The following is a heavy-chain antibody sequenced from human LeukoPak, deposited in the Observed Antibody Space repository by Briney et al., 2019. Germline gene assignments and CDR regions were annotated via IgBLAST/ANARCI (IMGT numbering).Heavy chain of an antibody. Sequence: VASVKVSCKASGYTFTGYHMHWVRQAPGQGLEWMGGIIPIFGTANYAQKFQGRVTITADESTSTAYMELSSLRSEDTAVYYCAYATYQAKVDYWGQGTLVTVSS. D-gene: IGHD2-8*01. V-gene: IGHV1-69*13. J-gene: IGHJ4*02. CDR3: AYATYQAKVDY. CDR1: GYTFTGYH. CDR2: IIPIFGTA.